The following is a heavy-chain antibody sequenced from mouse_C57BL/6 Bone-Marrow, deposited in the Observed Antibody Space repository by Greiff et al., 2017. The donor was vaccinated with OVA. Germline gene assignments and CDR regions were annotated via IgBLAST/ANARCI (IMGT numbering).Heavy chain of an antibody. J-gene: IGHJ3*01. V-gene: IGHV1-64*01. Sequence: QVQLQQPGAELVKPGASVKLSCKASGYTFTSYWMHWVKQRPGQGLEWIGMIHPNSGSTNYNEKFKSKATLTVNKSSSTAYMQLSGLTSEDSAVYYCARRRRGAWFAYWGQGTLVTVSA. CDR1: GYTFTSYW. CDR3: ARRRRGAWFAY. D-gene: IGHD1-2*01. CDR2: IHPNSGST.